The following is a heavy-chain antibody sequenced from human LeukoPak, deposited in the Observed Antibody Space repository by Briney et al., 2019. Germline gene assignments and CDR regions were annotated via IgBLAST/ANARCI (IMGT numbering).Heavy chain of an antibody. CDR3: ARERGCSSTSCYPRTGGDYGMDV. D-gene: IGHD2-2*01. CDR1: GFTFSSYW. Sequence: GGSLRLSCAASGFTFSSYWMHWVRQAPGKGLVWVSRINSDGSSTIYADSVKGRFTISRDNAKNTLYLQMNSLRAEDTAVYYCARERGCSSTSCYPRTGGDYGMDVWGQGTTVTVSS. V-gene: IGHV3-74*01. J-gene: IGHJ6*02. CDR2: INSDGSST.